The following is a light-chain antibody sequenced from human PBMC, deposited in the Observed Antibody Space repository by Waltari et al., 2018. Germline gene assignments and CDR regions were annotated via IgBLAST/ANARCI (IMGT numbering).Light chain of an antibody. CDR3: QQYGSSPFT. CDR1: QSVSSSY. V-gene: IGKV3-20*01. Sequence: EMALTQSRGTLSLSPGERATPPYRASQSVSSSYLAWYQQKPGQAPRLLIYGASSRATGIPDRFSGSGSGTDFTLTISRLEPEDFAVYYCQQYGSSPFTFGPGTKVDIK. CDR2: GAS. J-gene: IGKJ3*01.